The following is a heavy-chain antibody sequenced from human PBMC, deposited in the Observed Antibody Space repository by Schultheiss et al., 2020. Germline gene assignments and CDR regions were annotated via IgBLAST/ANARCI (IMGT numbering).Heavy chain of an antibody. CDR2: ISSSSSYI. CDR3: ARDDGGWYLHYYYYGMDV. CDR1: GFTFSIYS. Sequence: GGSLRLSCAASGFTFSIYSMNWVRQAPGKGLEWVSSISSSSSYIYYADSVKGRFTISRDNAKNSLYLQMNSLRAEDTAVYYCARDDGGWYLHYYYYGMDVWGQGTTVTVSS. D-gene: IGHD6-19*01. V-gene: IGHV3-21*01. J-gene: IGHJ6*02.